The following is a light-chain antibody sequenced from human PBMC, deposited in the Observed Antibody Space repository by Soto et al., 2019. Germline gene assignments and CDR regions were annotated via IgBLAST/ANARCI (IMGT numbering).Light chain of an antibody. CDR2: DTS. V-gene: IGKV3-15*01. CDR1: QSVSRN. CDR3: QHYNEWPPFT. Sequence: EIVMTQSPATLSVSPGESATLSCRASQSVSRNLAWYQQKPGQAPRLLIYDTSTRATGVPARFSGSGSGTEFTLTIDSLQSEDFAVYFCQHYNEWPPFTFGPGTKVDIK. J-gene: IGKJ3*01.